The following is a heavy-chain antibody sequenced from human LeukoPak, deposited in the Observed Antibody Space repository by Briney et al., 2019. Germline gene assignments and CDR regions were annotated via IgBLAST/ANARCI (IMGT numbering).Heavy chain of an antibody. CDR3: ARDNGYYDSSGYYADAFDI. CDR2: IKQDGSEK. CDR1: GFTFSNYW. J-gene: IGHJ3*02. V-gene: IGHV3-7*01. Sequence: GGSLRLSCAASGFTFSNYWMSWVRQAPGKGLEWVANIKQDGSEKFYVDSVKGRFTISRDNAKKSLYLQMNSLRAEDTAVYYCARDNGYYDSSGYYADAFDIWGQGTMVTVSS. D-gene: IGHD3-22*01.